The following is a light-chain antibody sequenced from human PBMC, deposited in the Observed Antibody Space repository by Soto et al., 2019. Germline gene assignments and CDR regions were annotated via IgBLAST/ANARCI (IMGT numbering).Light chain of an antibody. Sequence: EIVLTQSPATLSLSQGERATLSCRASQGVSNHLGWYQQKPGQAPRLLIYDASNRATAIPARFSGSGSGTDFTLTISSLEPEDFAVYYCQKSGTFGQGTRREIK. V-gene: IGKV3-11*01. CDR2: DAS. CDR1: QGVSNH. J-gene: IGKJ5*01. CDR3: QKSGT.